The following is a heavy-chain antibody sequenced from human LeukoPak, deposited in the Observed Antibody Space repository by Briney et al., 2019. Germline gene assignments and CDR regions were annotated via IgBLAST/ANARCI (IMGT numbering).Heavy chain of an antibody. CDR3: ARGQTYYDFWSGYFDY. J-gene: IGHJ4*02. V-gene: IGHV3-30-3*01. CDR1: GFTVSNAW. D-gene: IGHD3-3*01. Sequence: TGGSLRLSCAASGFTVSNAWMSWVRQAPGKGLEWVAVISYDGSNKYYADSVKGRLTISRDNSKNTLYLQMNSLRAEDTAVYYCARGQTYYDFWSGYFDYWGQGTLVTVSS. CDR2: ISYDGSNK.